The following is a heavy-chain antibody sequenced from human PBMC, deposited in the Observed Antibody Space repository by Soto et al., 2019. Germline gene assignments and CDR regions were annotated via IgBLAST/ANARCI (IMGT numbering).Heavy chain of an antibody. V-gene: IGHV4-30-4*01. Sequence: QVQLQESGPGLVKPSQTLSLTCTVSGGSISSGDYYWSWIRQPPGKGLEWIGYIYYSGSTYYNPSLKSRVTISVDTSKNQFSLKLSSVTAADTAVYYCARDRKVYGDQETYYYYYYVWTSGAKGPRSPSP. CDR3: ARDRKVYGDQETYYYYYYVWTS. D-gene: IGHD4-17*01. CDR2: IYYSGST. J-gene: IGHJ6*02. CDR1: GGSISSGDYY.